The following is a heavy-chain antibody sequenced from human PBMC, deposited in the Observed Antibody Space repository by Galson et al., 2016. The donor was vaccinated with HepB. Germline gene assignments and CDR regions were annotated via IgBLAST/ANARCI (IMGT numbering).Heavy chain of an antibody. D-gene: IGHD3-16*01. V-gene: IGHV3-23*01. CDR1: GFTFSTYA. CDR3: AKGGMLIPRFDY. Sequence: SLRLSCAASGFTFSTYAMSWVRQAPGKGLEWVSTIRGNGGSTSYADSVKGRFTISRDGSKNTVYLQMNSLRAGDTAVYYCAKGGMLIPRFDYWGQGTLVTVSS. J-gene: IGHJ4*02. CDR2: IRGNGGST.